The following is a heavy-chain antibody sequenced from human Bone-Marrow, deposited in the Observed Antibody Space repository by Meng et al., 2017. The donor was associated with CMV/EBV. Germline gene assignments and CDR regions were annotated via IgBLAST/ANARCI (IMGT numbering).Heavy chain of an antibody. CDR2: ITSTGSTI. D-gene: IGHD2-8*01. CDR3: AKWGGPSRRGFDP. Sequence: QVQLGESAGGLVKPGGSLRLSCAVSGFTFSDYHMGWIRQAPGKGLEWVSYITSTGSTIYSADSVKGRFTISRDNAENSLYLQMNSLRPEDTAVYYCAKWGGPSRRGFDPWGQGTLVTVSS. CDR1: GFTFSDYH. J-gene: IGHJ5*02. V-gene: IGHV3-11*01.